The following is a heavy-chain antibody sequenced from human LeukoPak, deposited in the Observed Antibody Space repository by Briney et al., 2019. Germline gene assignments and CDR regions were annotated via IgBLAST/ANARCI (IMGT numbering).Heavy chain of an antibody. CDR2: IIPIFGTA. Sequence: ASVKVSCKASGGTFSSYAISWVRQAPGQGLEWMGRIIPIFGTANYAQKFQGRVTITTDESTSTAYMELSSLRSEDTAVYYCARDQMVRTRELDYWGQGTLATVSS. CDR1: GGTFSSYA. D-gene: IGHD3-10*01. J-gene: IGHJ4*02. V-gene: IGHV1-69*05. CDR3: ARDQMVRTRELDY.